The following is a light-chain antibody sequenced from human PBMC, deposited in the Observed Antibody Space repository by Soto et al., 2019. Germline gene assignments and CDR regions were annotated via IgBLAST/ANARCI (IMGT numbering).Light chain of an antibody. Sequence: EIVLTQSPATLSLSPGERATLSCLASETVRTKLAWYQQKPGQAPRLLIYGASSRATGIPARFSGSGSGTEFTLTISSLQSEDSGVYYCRQYNKWPAEITFGQGTRLEIK. J-gene: IGKJ5*01. CDR3: RQYNKWPAEIT. CDR2: GAS. CDR1: ETVRTK. V-gene: IGKV3D-15*01.